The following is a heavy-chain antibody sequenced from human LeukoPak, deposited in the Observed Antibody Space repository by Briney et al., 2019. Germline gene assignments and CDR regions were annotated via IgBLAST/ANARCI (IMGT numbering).Heavy chain of an antibody. V-gene: IGHV1-2*02. CDR1: GYTFTSYY. J-gene: IGHJ5*02. CDR2: INPNSGDT. CDR3: ARGYGDYDPAEWFDP. Sequence: ASVKVSCKASGYTFTSYYMHWVRQAPGQGLEWMGWINPNSGDTNYAQKFQGRVTMTRDTSISTAYMDLSRLRSDDTAVYYCARGYGDYDPAEWFDPWGQGTLVTVSS. D-gene: IGHD4-17*01.